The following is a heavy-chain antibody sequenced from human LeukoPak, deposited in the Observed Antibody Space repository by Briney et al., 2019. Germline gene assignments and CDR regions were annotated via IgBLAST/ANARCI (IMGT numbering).Heavy chain of an antibody. Sequence: ASVTVSCKASGYTFTSYDINWVRQATGQGLEWMGWMNPNSGNTGYAQKFQGRVTMTRNTSISTAYMELSSLRSEDTAVYYCARGLRTMVRGVSGFDPWGQGTLVTVSS. CDR2: MNPNSGNT. V-gene: IGHV1-8*01. J-gene: IGHJ5*02. D-gene: IGHD3-10*01. CDR3: ARGLRTMVRGVSGFDP. CDR1: GYTFTSYD.